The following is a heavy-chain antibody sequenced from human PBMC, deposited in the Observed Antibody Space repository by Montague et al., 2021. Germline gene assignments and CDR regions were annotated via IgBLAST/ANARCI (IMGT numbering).Heavy chain of an antibody. CDR2: IYYSVST. D-gene: IGHD5-24*01. CDR1: GGPLSSSSYY. CDR3: ASSSTGRWLRSDLDY. V-gene: IGHV4-39*01. J-gene: IGHJ4*02. Sequence: SETLSLTCTVSGGPLSSSSYYWGWIRQPPGKGLEWIGSIYYSVSTYYNPSLTSRVTITVDTSKNQFSLKLSSVTAADTAVYYCASSSTGRWLRSDLDYWGQGTLVTVSS.